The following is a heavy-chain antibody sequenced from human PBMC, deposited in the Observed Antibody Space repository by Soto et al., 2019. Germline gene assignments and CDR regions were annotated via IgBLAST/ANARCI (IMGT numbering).Heavy chain of an antibody. J-gene: IGHJ4*02. V-gene: IGHV1-3*01. CDR2: INAANGDT. CDR1: GYTFTSCT. D-gene: IGHD3-9*01. CDR3: ARDGGYDILTGYLGY. Sequence: GASVKVSCKASGYTFTSCTMHWVRQAPGQRLEWMGWINAANGDTVYSQKFQGRVTITRDTSASTAYMELSSLRSEDTAVHYCARDGGYDILTGYLGYWGQGTLVTVSS.